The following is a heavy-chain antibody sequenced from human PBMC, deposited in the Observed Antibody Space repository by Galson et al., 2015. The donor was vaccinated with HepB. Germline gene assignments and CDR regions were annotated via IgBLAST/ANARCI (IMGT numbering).Heavy chain of an antibody. CDR3: ARARHSLLWGSGSYYPYYYYGMDV. J-gene: IGHJ6*02. D-gene: IGHD3-10*01. CDR1: GYTFTSYG. V-gene: IGHV1-18*04. Sequence: SVKVSCKASGYTFTSYGISWVRQAPGQGLEWMGWISAYNGNTNYAQKLQGRVTMTTDTSTSTAYMELRSLRSDDTAVYYCARARHSLLWGSGSYYPYYYYGMDVWGQGTTVTVSS. CDR2: ISAYNGNT.